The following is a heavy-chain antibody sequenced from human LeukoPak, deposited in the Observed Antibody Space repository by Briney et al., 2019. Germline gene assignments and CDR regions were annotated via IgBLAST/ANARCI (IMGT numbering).Heavy chain of an antibody. V-gene: IGHV4-4*07. CDR2: ISTRGNT. Sequence: KPSETLSLXCSVSGDFITNRYWRWVRQSAGKGLEWIGRISTRGNTNYNPSLKSRVTMSVDTSNKHFSLKLTSVTAADTAVYYCVRNWDYWGQGTLVTVSS. CDR1: GDFITNRY. CDR3: VRNWDY. J-gene: IGHJ4*02. D-gene: IGHD1-1*01.